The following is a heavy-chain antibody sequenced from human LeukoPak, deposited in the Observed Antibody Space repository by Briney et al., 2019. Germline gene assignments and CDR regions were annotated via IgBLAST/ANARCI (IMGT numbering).Heavy chain of an antibody. CDR1: GGPFSGYY. D-gene: IGHD3-3*01. CDR2: INHSGST. CDR3: ARVRITIFGVVIIAYYFDY. J-gene: IGHJ4*02. V-gene: IGHV4-34*01. Sequence: SETLSLTCAVYGGPFSGYYRSWIRQPPGKGLEWIGEINHSGSTNYNPSLKSRVTISVDTSKNQFSLKLSSVTAADTAVYYCARVRITIFGVVIIAYYFDYWGQGTLVTVSS.